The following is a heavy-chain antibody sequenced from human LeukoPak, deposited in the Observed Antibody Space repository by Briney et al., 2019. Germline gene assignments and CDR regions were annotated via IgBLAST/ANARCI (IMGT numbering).Heavy chain of an antibody. D-gene: IGHD3-10*01. V-gene: IGHV3-53*01. CDR1: GFTVSSNY. CDR2: IYSGGNT. CDR3: ARGGGPYYCGSGSFDF. J-gene: IGHJ4*02. Sequence: GGSLRLSCAVSGFTVSSNYMTWVRQAPGKGLEWVSVIYSGGNTYYADSVKGRFTISRDNSKNTLYLQMHSLRAEDTAVYYCARGGGPYYCGSGSFDFWGQGTLVTVSS.